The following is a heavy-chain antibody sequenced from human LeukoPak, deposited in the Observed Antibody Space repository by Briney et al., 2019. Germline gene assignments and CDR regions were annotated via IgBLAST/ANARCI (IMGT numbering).Heavy chain of an antibody. CDR3: ARELAAAGTFDP. Sequence: SETLSLTCTVSGGSISSSSYYWGWIRQPPGKGLEWIGSIYYSGSTYYNPSLKSRVTISVDTSKNQFSLKLSSVTAADTAVYYCARELAAAGTFDPWGQGTLVTVSS. D-gene: IGHD6-13*01. CDR2: IYYSGST. J-gene: IGHJ5*02. V-gene: IGHV4-39*07. CDR1: GGSISSSSYY.